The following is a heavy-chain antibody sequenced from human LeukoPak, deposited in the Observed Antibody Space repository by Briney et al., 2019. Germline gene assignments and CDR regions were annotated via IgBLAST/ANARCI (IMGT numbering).Heavy chain of an antibody. CDR2: IGTAGDT. V-gene: IGHV3-13*01. Sequence: GGSLRLSCAASGFTFSSYDMHWVRQATGKGLEWVSAIGTAGDTYYTGSVKGRFTISRENAKNSLYLQMNSLRAGDTAVYYCARGSGITMVRGGWGRYFDLWGRGTLVTVSS. J-gene: IGHJ2*01. CDR3: ARGSGITMVRGGWGRYFDL. D-gene: IGHD3-10*01. CDR1: GFTFSSYD.